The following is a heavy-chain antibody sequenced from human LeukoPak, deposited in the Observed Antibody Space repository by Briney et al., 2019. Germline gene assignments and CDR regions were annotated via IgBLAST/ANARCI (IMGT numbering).Heavy chain of an antibody. V-gene: IGHV3-23*01. CDR1: GFSFSSYA. D-gene: IGHD1-1*01. J-gene: IGHJ3*02. CDR2: ISGSGSST. Sequence: GRSLRLSCAAAGFSFSSYAMNWVRLAPGNGLEWVSIISGSGSSTDYADSVKGRFTISRDNSKNTLYPQMNSLRAEDTAVYYCAKGRSAGTDAFDIWGQGTMVTVSS. CDR3: AKGRSAGTDAFDI.